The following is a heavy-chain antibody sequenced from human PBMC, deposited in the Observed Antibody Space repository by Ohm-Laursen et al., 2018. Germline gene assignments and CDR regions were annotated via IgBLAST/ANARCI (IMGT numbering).Heavy chain of an antibody. CDR2: IYYSGST. D-gene: IGHD1-26*01. CDR3: ASVTIVGATVGY. J-gene: IGHJ4*02. V-gene: IGHV4-39*01. CDR1: GGSISSSSYY. Sequence: SQTLSLTCTVSGGSISSSSYYWGWIRQPPGKGLEWIGSIYYSGSTYYNPSLKSRVTISVDTSKNQFSLKLNSVTAADTAVYYCASVTIVGATVGYWGQGTLVTVSS.